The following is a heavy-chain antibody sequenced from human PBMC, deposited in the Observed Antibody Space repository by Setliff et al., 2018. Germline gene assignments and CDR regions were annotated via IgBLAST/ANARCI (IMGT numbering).Heavy chain of an antibody. CDR2: ISNGGGAV. CDR1: GFAFASY. Sequence: GSLRLSCAASGFAFASYNYEFNWVRQAPGKGLEWISYISNGGGAVKYADSVKGRFTISRDNAKSSLYLQMNSLRAEDTAVYYCARDQGSYGYRAFDSWGQGALVTVSS. V-gene: IGHV3-48*03. CDR3: ARDQGSYGYRAFDS. J-gene: IGHJ4*02. D-gene: IGHD3-16*01.